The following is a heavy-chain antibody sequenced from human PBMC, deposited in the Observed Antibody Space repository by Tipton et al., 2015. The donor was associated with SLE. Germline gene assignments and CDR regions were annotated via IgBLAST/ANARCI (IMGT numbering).Heavy chain of an antibody. V-gene: IGHV4-4*02. D-gene: IGHD2-2*01. CDR1: GGSISSSNW. CDR2: IYHSGST. CDR3: ARGVVPAARGNWFDP. J-gene: IGHJ5*02. Sequence: TLSLTCAVSGGSISSSNWWSWVRQPPGKGLEWIGEIYHSGSTNYNPSLKSRVTISVDKSKKQFSLKLSSVTAADTAVYYCARGVVPAARGNWFDPWGQGTLVTVSS.